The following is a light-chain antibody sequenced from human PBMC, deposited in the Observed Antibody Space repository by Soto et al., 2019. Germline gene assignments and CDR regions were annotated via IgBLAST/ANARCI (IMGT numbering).Light chain of an antibody. CDR1: SSDVGGYNY. Sequence: QSVLTQPASVSGSPGQSITISCTGTSSDVGGYNYVSWYQQHPGKAPKLMIYDVSNRPSGVSNRFSGSKSDNTACLTISGLQAEDEADYYFSSYTSSSTRVFGGGTTLTVL. V-gene: IGLV2-14*01. J-gene: IGLJ3*02. CDR2: DVS. CDR3: SSYTSSSTRV.